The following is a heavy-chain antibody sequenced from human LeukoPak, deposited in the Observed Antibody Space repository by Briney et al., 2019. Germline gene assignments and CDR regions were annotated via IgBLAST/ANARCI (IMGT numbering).Heavy chain of an antibody. Sequence: SETLSLTCTVSGYSISSGCYWGWIRQPPGKGLEWIGSIYHSGSTYYNPSLKSRVTISVDTSKNQFSLKLSSVTAADTAVYYCARTTTRDAFDIWGQGTMVTVSS. V-gene: IGHV4-38-2*02. J-gene: IGHJ3*02. D-gene: IGHD4-17*01. CDR2: IYHSGST. CDR1: GYSISSGCY. CDR3: ARTTTRDAFDI.